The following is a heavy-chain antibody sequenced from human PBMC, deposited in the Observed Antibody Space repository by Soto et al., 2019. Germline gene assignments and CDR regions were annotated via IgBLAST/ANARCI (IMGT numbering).Heavy chain of an antibody. CDR1: GITFTSSA. CDR3: AADTLLLWFGELFRDHYYYYGMDV. D-gene: IGHD3-10*01. CDR2: IIVGSGTT. Sequence: SVKVSCKASGITFTSSATSWVRQAPGQGLEWMGWIIVGSGTTNYAQKFQDRATITRDMSTSTAYMALSSLRSEDTAVYYCAADTLLLWFGELFRDHYYYYGMDVWGQGTTVTVSS. V-gene: IGHV1-58*02. J-gene: IGHJ6*02.